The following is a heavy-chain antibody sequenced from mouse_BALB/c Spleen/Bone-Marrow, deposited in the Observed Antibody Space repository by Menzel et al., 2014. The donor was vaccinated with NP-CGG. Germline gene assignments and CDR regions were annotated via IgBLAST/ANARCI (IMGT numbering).Heavy chain of an antibody. V-gene: IGHV1-80*01. Sequence: VKLMESGAELVRPGSSVKISCKASGYAFXSYWMNWVKQRPGQGLEWIGQIYPGDGDTNYNGKFKGKATLTADKSSSTAYMQLSSLTSEDSAVYFCAREGYDYDWFAYWGQGTLVTVSA. J-gene: IGHJ3*01. CDR3: AREGYDYDWFAY. CDR1: GYAFXSYW. CDR2: IYPGDGDT. D-gene: IGHD2-4*01.